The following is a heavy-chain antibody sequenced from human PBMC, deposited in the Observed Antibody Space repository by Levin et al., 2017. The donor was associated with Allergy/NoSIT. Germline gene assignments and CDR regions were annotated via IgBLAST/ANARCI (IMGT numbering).Heavy chain of an antibody. D-gene: IGHD2-15*01. CDR2: IDPSDSYT. CDR1: GYSFTNYW. V-gene: IGHV5-10-1*01. CDR3: ARHLRTCSGGTCYFRIDY. Sequence: KVSCKGSGYSFTNYWITWVRQMPGKGLEWMGKIDPSDSYTNYSPSFQGHVTISADKSISTAYLQWSSLKASDTAMYYCARHLRTCSGGTCYFRIDYWGQGTLVTVSS. J-gene: IGHJ4*02.